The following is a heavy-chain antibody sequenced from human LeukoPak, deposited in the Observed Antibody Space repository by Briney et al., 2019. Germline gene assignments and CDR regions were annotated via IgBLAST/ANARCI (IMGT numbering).Heavy chain of an antibody. J-gene: IGHJ6*02. Sequence: PSETLSLTCTVSGGSISSSSYYWGWIRQPPGKGLEWIGNIYYSGSTYYNPSLQSRVTISVDTSKNQFSLKLSSVTAADTAVYYCARHPTGGFYGMDVWGQGTTVTVSS. CDR2: IYYSGST. CDR1: GGSISSSSYY. D-gene: IGHD4-17*01. CDR3: ARHPTGGFYGMDV. V-gene: IGHV4-39*01.